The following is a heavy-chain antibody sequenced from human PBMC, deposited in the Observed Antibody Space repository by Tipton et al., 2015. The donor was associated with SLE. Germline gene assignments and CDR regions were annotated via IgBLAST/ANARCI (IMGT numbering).Heavy chain of an antibody. J-gene: IGHJ3*02. CDR2: INHSGST. D-gene: IGHD6-13*01. CDR3: ARVPQQLGAFDI. V-gene: IGHV4-34*01. CDR1: GGSFSGYY. Sequence: TLSLTCAVYGGSFSGYYWSWIRQPPGKGLEWIGEINHSGSTNYNPSLKSRVTISVDTSKNQFSLKLSSVTAADTAVYYCARVPQQLGAFDIWGQGTRVTVSS.